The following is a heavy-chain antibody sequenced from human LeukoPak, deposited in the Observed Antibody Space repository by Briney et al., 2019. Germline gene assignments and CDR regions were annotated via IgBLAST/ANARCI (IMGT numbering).Heavy chain of an antibody. Sequence: ASVKVSCKASGYTFSNHGISWVRQAPGQGLEWMGWISRNNGDTNYAQKFQGRVTMTTDTSTSTAYMELRSLRSDDTAVYYCARVGYSSGWSPPRRSDDAFDIWGQGTMVTVSS. J-gene: IGHJ3*02. D-gene: IGHD6-19*01. CDR1: GYTFSNHG. CDR2: ISRNNGDT. V-gene: IGHV1-18*01. CDR3: ARVGYSSGWSPPRRSDDAFDI.